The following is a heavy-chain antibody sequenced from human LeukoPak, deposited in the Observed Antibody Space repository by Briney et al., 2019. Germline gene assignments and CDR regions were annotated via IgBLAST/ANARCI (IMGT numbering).Heavy chain of an antibody. Sequence: GGSLRLSCAASGFTFRSYWMSWVRQAPGKGLEWVANIKQDGSEKYYVDSVKGRFTISRDNAKNSLYLQMNSLRAEDTAVYYYARGSRYCSSTSCYSFDYWGQGTLVTVSS. CDR1: GFTFRSYW. CDR2: IKQDGSEK. V-gene: IGHV3-7*03. CDR3: ARGSRYCSSTSCYSFDY. J-gene: IGHJ4*02. D-gene: IGHD2-2*02.